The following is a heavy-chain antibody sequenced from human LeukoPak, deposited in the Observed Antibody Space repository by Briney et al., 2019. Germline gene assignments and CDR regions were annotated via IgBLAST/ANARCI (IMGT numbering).Heavy chain of an antibody. CDR3: ASSRYCSGGSCSLPGY. CDR2: INHSGST. V-gene: IGHV4-34*01. Sequence: SETLSLTCAVYGGSFYGYYWSWIRQPPGKGLEWIGEINHSGSTNYNPSLKSRATISVDMYENQFSLKLTSVTAADTAVYFCASSRYCSGGSCSLPGYWGQGTLVTVS. CDR1: GGSFYGYY. J-gene: IGHJ4*02. D-gene: IGHD2-15*01.